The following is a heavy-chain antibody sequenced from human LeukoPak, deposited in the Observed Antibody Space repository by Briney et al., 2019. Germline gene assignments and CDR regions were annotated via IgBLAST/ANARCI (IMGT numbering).Heavy chain of an antibody. V-gene: IGHV1-69*04. D-gene: IGHD3-10*01. CDR1: GGTFSSYA. CDR2: IIPITGIA. J-gene: IGHJ4*02. CDR3: ARGNDYGSGSYYPDSDD. Sequence: GSSVKVSCEASGGTFSSYAISWVRQAPGQGLEWMGRIIPITGIANQAQKFQGRVTITADRSTSTAYMELSSLRSEDTAVYYCARGNDYGSGSYYPDSDDWGQGTLVAVSS.